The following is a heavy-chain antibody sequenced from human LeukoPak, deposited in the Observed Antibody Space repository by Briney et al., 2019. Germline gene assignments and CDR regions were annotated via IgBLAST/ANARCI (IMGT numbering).Heavy chain of an antibody. J-gene: IGHJ6*04. Sequence: GGSLRLSCAASGFTFSSYEMNWVRQAPGKGLEWVSYISSSGSTIYYADSVKGRFTISRDNAKNSLYLQMNSLRAEDTAVYYCARDRILWFGELFYYGTDVWGKGTTVTVSS. CDR3: ARDRILWFGELFYYGTDV. CDR2: ISSSGSTI. CDR1: GFTFSSYE. D-gene: IGHD3-10*01. V-gene: IGHV3-48*03.